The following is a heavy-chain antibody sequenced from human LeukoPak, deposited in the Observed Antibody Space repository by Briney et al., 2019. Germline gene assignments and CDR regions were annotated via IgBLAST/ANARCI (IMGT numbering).Heavy chain of an antibody. CDR2: ISSSSSPI. Sequence: GGSLRLSCAASGFTFSSYSMNWVRQAPGKGLEWVSYISSSSSPIYYADSVKGRFTISRDNAKNSLYLQMNSLRAEDTAVYYCARTSSGSWDYWGQGTLVTVSS. CDR1: GFTFSSYS. D-gene: IGHD1-26*01. V-gene: IGHV3-48*01. CDR3: ARTSSGSWDY. J-gene: IGHJ4*02.